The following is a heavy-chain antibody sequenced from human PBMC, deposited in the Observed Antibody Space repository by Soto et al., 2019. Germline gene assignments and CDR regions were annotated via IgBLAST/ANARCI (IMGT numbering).Heavy chain of an antibody. V-gene: IGHV4-34*01. Sequence: QVQLQQWGAGLLKPSETLSLTCAVYGGSFSGYYCSWIRQPPGKGLEWIGEINHSGSTNYNPSLKSRVTISVDTSKNQFSLKLSSVTAADTAVYYCARGPVAAESRDFDYWGQGTLVTVSS. D-gene: IGHD6-19*01. CDR1: GGSFSGYY. CDR2: INHSGST. CDR3: ARGPVAAESRDFDY. J-gene: IGHJ4*02.